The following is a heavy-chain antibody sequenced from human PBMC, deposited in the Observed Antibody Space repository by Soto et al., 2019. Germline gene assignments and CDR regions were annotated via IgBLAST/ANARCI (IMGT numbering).Heavy chain of an antibody. CDR3: ARGHYYYAMDV. CDR1: GGSVSSGVFS. J-gene: IGHJ6*02. V-gene: IGHV4-30-2*01. CDR2: ISHGGSP. Sequence: LALTCAVSGGSVSSGVFSWNWIRQPPGQGLEWIGYISHGGSPHYTPSLRSRVSISVDRSTNVISLNLTSMTPADTAVYFCARGHYYYAMDVWGQGTTVTVSS.